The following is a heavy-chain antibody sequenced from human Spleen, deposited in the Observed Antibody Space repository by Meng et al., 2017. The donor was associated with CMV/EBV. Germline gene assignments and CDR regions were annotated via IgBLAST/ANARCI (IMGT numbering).Heavy chain of an antibody. CDR1: GFTFSSYA. J-gene: IGHJ6*02. Sequence: GESLKISCAASGFTFSSYAMSWVRQAPGKGLEWASVIYSGGSSTYYADSVKGRFTISRDNSKNTLYLQMNSLRAEDTAVYYCAKAYHYYYYYGMDVWGQGTTVTVSS. V-gene: IGHV3-23*03. CDR2: IYSGGSST. CDR3: AKAYHYYYYYGMDV. D-gene: IGHD3-16*01.